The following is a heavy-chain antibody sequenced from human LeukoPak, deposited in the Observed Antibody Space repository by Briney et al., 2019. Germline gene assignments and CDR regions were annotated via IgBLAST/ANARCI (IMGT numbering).Heavy chain of an antibody. D-gene: IGHD3-10*01. CDR2: INPNTGAT. Sequence: ASVKVSCKASGYTFTHYFAHWVRQGPGQGLQWMGWINPNTGATSYPQKFQGRVTITRDTSISTAYMELRSLRSDDTAIYYCVRDGGSGSPYDFWGQGTLVTVSS. J-gene: IGHJ4*02. CDR1: GYTFTHYF. CDR3: VRDGGSGSPYDF. V-gene: IGHV1-2*02.